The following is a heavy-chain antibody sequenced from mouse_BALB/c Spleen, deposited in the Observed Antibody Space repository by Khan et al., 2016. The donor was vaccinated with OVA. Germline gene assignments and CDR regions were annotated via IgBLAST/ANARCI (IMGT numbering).Heavy chain of an antibody. J-gene: IGHJ4*01. Sequence: QIQLVQSGPELKKPGETVKISCKASGYTFTDYGMNWVKQAPGKGLKWMGWINPNTGESTFAENFKGRFAFSLETSARTAYLQINNLKNEDTAIYCCARDTYNGSAYRNLDHYALDYWGQGTSVTVSS. D-gene: IGHD1-1*01. CDR1: GYTFTDYG. V-gene: IGHV9-3*02. CDR3: ARDTYNGSAYRNLDHYALDY. CDR2: INPNTGES.